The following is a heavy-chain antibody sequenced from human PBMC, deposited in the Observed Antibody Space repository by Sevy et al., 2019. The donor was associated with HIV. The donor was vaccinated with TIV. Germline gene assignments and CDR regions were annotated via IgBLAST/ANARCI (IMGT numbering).Heavy chain of an antibody. D-gene: IGHD4-17*01. CDR3: ARDLEFYDNGDYGPAFMPDY. CDR1: GFTFSSYG. CDR2: IWFDGSNT. Sequence: GGSLRLSCAASGFTFSSYGMRWVRQAPGKGLEWVALIWFDGSNTYYADSVKGRFTISRDIAKNTLHLQMNSLRGEDTAVYYCARDLEFYDNGDYGPAFMPDYWGQGTLVTVSS. V-gene: IGHV3-33*01. J-gene: IGHJ4*02.